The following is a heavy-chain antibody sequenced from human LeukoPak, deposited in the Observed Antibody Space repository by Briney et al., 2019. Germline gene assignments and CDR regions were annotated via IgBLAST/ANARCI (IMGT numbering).Heavy chain of an antibody. Sequence: ASVKVSCKASGGTFSSYAISWVRPAPGQGPEWMGGIIPIFGTANYAQKFQGSVTITTDESTSTAYMELSRLRSEDTDVYDCALARITGTTRNDYWGQGTLVTVSS. CDR3: ALARITGTTRNDY. CDR2: IIPIFGTA. J-gene: IGHJ4*02. D-gene: IGHD1-7*01. CDR1: GGTFSSYA. V-gene: IGHV1-69*05.